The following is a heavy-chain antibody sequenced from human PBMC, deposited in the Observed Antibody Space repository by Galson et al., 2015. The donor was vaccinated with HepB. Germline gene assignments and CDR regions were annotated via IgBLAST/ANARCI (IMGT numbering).Heavy chain of an antibody. CDR3: AKGVLRFPTGGMDV. CDR2: ISGSGGST. V-gene: IGHV3-23*01. J-gene: IGHJ6*02. Sequence: SLRLSCAASGFTFSGYAMSWVRQAPGKGLEWVSAISGSGGSTYYAGSVKGRFTISRDNSKNTLYLQMNSLRAQDTAVYYCAKGVLRFPTGGMDVWGQGTTVTVSS. D-gene: IGHD3-3*01. CDR1: GFTFSGYA.